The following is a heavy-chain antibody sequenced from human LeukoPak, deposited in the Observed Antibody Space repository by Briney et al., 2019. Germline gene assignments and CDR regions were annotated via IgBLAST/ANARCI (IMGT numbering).Heavy chain of an antibody. CDR2: TYYRSKWYD. CDR1: GDSVSSNNGA. V-gene: IGHV6-1*01. J-gene: IGHJ4*02. D-gene: IGHD6-19*01. Sequence: SQTLSLTCAISGDSVSSNNGAWNWIRQSPSRGLEWLGRTYYRSKWYDDYAESMKGRITISPDTSKNQFSLHAYAVTPEDTAVYYCARDVGTSGWHTFDYWGQGTLVTVSS. CDR3: ARDVGTSGWHTFDY.